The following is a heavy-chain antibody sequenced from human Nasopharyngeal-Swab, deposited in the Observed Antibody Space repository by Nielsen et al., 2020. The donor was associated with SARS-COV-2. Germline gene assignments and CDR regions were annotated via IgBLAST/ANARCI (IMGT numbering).Heavy chain of an antibody. CDR3: ARGIVLMVYATHYYYYYYMDV. CDR2: IYHSGST. D-gene: IGHD2-8*01. J-gene: IGHJ6*03. V-gene: IGHV4-34*01. CDR1: GGSFSGYY. Sequence: SETLSLTCAVYGGSFSGYYWSWIRQPPGKGLEWIGEIYHSGSTNYNPSLKSRVTISVDKSKNQFSLKLSSVTAADTAVYYCARGIVLMVYATHYYYYYYMDVWGKGTTVTVSS.